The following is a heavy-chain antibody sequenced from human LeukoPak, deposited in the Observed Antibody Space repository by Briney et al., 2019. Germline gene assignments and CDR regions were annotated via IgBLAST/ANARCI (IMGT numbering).Heavy chain of an antibody. CDR3: ARGNYHAMDV. Sequence: PGGSLRLPCAASGFTFSNYWMHWVRQTPGEGLVCVSLIKGDGSSTTYADSVKGRFTISRDNAKNTVYLQMNSLRAEDTAVYYCARGNYHAMDVWGQGTTVTVSS. CDR1: GFTFSNYW. J-gene: IGHJ6*02. CDR2: IKGDGSST. V-gene: IGHV3-74*01.